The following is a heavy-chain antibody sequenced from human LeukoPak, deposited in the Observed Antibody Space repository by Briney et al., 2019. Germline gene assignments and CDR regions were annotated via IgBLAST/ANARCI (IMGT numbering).Heavy chain of an antibody. CDR2: IYYSGTT. D-gene: IGHD3-9*01. V-gene: IGHV4-61*01. Sequence: PSETPSLTCTVSGRSVSSGSYYWNWLLQPPGKGLEWIGYIYYSGTTNYNPSLKSRVTITLDTSKNQFSLKLNSVTAEDTAVYYCARLLHYDWYDYWGQGNLVTVSS. CDR1: GRSVSSGSYY. CDR3: ARLLHYDWYDY. J-gene: IGHJ4*02.